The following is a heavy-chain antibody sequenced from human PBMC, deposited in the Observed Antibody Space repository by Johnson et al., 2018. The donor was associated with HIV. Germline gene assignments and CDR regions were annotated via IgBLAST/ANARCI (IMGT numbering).Heavy chain of an antibody. Sequence: QVQLVESGGGVVQPGRSLRLSCAASGFTFNTYAMYWVRQAPGKGLEWVTFIRYDGSNSYYVDSVKGRFTISRDNSKNMLNLQMNNLRIEDTAVYYCARASGKWQLMTVDAFDIWGQGTMVTVSS. CDR2: IRYDGSNS. J-gene: IGHJ3*02. D-gene: IGHD3-10*01. V-gene: IGHV3-30*02. CDR3: ARASGKWQLMTVDAFDI. CDR1: GFTFNTYA.